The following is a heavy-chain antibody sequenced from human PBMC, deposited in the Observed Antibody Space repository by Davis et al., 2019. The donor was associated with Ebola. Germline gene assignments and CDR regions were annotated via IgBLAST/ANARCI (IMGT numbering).Heavy chain of an antibody. CDR1: GFTFSTYV. J-gene: IGHJ4*02. Sequence: PGGSLRLSCAASGFTFSTYVMTWVRQAPGKGLEWVSAISSSGDSTYYADPVKGRFTISRDNSKNTLYLQMNSLRAEDTAVFYCAKEVGSSGWYTVENWGQGTLVAVST. CDR2: ISSSGDST. CDR3: AKEVGSSGWYTVEN. D-gene: IGHD6-19*01. V-gene: IGHV3-23*01.